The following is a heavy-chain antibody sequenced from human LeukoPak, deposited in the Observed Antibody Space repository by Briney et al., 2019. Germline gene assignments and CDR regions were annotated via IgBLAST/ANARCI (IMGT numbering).Heavy chain of an antibody. CDR3: ARDRFQGGYCSSTSCYFFPDI. CDR2: ISSSSSYI. D-gene: IGHD2-2*01. Sequence: GGSLRLSCAASGFTFSSYSMNWVRQAPGKGLEWVSSISSSSSYIYYADSVKGRFTISRDNAKNSLYLQMNSLRAEDTAVYYCARDRFQGGYCSSTSCYFFPDIWGQGTMVTVSS. V-gene: IGHV3-21*01. J-gene: IGHJ3*02. CDR1: GFTFSSYS.